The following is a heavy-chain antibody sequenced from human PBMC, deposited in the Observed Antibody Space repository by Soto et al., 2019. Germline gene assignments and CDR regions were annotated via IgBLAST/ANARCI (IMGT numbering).Heavy chain of an antibody. CDR1: GSTFSSYG. Sequence: GGSLRLSCAASGSTFSSYGMHWVRQAPGKGLEWVAVISYDGSNKYYADSVKGRFTISRDNSKDTLYLQMNSLRAEDTAVYYCAKDRDFWSGPYYYGMDVWGQGTTVTVSS. J-gene: IGHJ6*02. CDR3: AKDRDFWSGPYYYGMDV. CDR2: ISYDGSNK. V-gene: IGHV3-30*18. D-gene: IGHD3-3*01.